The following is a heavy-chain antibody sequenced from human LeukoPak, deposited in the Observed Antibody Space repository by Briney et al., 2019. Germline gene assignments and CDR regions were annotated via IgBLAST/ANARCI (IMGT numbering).Heavy chain of an antibody. J-gene: IGHJ4*02. CDR1: GGTFSSYA. D-gene: IGHD6-13*01. V-gene: IGHV1-69*13. CDR2: IIPIFGTA. Sequence: VASVKVSCKASGGTFSSYAISWVRQAPGQGLEWMGGIIPIFGTANYAQKFQGRVTITADESTSTAYMELSSLRSEDTAVYYCARGRGPRIAAGSFDYWGQGTLVTVS. CDR3: ARGRGPRIAAGSFDY.